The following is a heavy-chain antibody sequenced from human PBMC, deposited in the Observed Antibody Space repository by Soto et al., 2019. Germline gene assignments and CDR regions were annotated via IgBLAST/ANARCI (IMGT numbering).Heavy chain of an antibody. J-gene: IGHJ5*02. Sequence: QIQLVQSGAEVKKPGASVKVSCRASGYTFTGYYLHWVRQAPGQGLGWMGWVNPISGDTNYAQKCQERVIIPRHKSITTVHMELSRLRSADTAVYYCAREEGFRITMDRGRWFDPWGQGTLVTVPS. V-gene: IGHV1-2*02. CDR3: AREEGFRITMDRGRWFDP. D-gene: IGHD3-10*01. CDR2: VNPISGDT. CDR1: GYTFTGYY.